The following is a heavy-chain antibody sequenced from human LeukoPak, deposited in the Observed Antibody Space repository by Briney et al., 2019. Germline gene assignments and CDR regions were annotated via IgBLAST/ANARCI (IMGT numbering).Heavy chain of an antibody. Sequence: GASVKVSCKASGYTFTSYGISWVRQAPGQGLEWMGWISAHNGDINYAQKLQGRVTMTTDTSTSTAYMELRSLRSDDTAVYYCARDWSDSRFLEWPFGDYWGQGTLVTVSS. D-gene: IGHD3-3*01. CDR2: ISAHNGDI. V-gene: IGHV1-18*01. CDR3: ARDWSDSRFLEWPFGDY. CDR1: GYTFTSYG. J-gene: IGHJ4*02.